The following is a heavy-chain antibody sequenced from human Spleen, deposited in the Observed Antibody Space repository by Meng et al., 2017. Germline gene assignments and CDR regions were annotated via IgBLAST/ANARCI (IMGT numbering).Heavy chain of an antibody. CDR3: TTAPEVGATTRDY. V-gene: IGHV3-15*01. D-gene: IGHD1-26*01. Sequence: GESLKISCAASGFTFSNAWMTWVRQAPGKGLEWIGRMKSKTDGGTTDYAAPVKGRFTISRDDSKNTLYLQMNSLKTEDTAVYYCTTAPEVGATTRDYWGQGTLVTVSS. CDR2: MKSKTDGGTT. CDR1: GFTFSNAW. J-gene: IGHJ4*02.